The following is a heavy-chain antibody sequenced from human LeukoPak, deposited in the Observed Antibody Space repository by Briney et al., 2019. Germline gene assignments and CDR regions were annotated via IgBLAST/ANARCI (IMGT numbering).Heavy chain of an antibody. CDR1: GFTLSSYW. CDR3: TRQYSSGWYPGY. Sequence: GGPLRLSCAASGFTLSSYWMTWVRQAPEKGVEWVANIKEDGSEKYYVDSVKGRFAISRDNAKNSLFLQMNSLRVEDTAVYYCTRQYSSGWYPGYWGQGTLVTVSS. D-gene: IGHD6-19*01. J-gene: IGHJ4*02. CDR2: IKEDGSEK. V-gene: IGHV3-7*01.